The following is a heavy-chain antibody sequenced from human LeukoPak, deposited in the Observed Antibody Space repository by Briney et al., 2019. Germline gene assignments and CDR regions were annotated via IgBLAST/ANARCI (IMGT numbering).Heavy chain of an antibody. CDR1: GFTLSTYW. Sequence: GGSLRLSCAASGFTLSTYWMSWVRQAPGKGLEWVANIKQDGSDKYYVDSVMGRFTISRDNAKNSLYLQMNSLRAEDTAVYYCARGGVYSSSSEDYWGQGTLVTVSS. J-gene: IGHJ4*02. CDR3: ARGGVYSSSSEDY. CDR2: IKQDGSDK. V-gene: IGHV3-7*01. D-gene: IGHD6-6*01.